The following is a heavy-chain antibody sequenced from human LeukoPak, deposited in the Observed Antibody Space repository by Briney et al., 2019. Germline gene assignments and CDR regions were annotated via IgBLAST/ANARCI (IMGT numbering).Heavy chain of an antibody. CDR1: GYTFTSYD. Sequence: GASVKVSCKASGYTFTSYDINWVRQATGQGLEWMGWMNPNSGNTGYAQKFQGRVTMTRNTSIRTAYMELSSLRSEDTAVYYCAGNYYDSSGYSNWFDPWGQGTLVTVSS. CDR2: MNPNSGNT. J-gene: IGHJ5*02. V-gene: IGHV1-8*01. D-gene: IGHD3-22*01. CDR3: AGNYYDSSGYSNWFDP.